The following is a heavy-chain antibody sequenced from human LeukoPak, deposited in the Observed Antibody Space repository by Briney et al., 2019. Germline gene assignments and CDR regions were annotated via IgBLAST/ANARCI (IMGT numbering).Heavy chain of an antibody. CDR2: ISTNTGNP. CDR3: ARENYYDLPAAFDI. J-gene: IGHJ3*02. V-gene: IGHV7-4-1*02. CDR1: GYTFTRYY. Sequence: ASVKVSCKASGYTFTRYYMHWVRQAPGQGLEWMGWISTNTGNPTYAQGFIGRFVFSLDTSVSTAYLQISSLQSEDTAVYYCARENYYDLPAAFDIWGQGTTVTVSS. D-gene: IGHD3-22*01.